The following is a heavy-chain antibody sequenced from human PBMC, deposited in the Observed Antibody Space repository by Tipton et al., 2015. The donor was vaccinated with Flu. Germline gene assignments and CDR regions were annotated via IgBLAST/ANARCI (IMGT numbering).Heavy chain of an antibody. CDR2: ISAYNGNT. V-gene: IGHV1-18*01. CDR3: ARVRYCSGASCYSGWYFDL. Sequence: QLVQSGAEVKKPGASVKVSCKASGYTFTSYGISWVRQAPGQGLEWLGWISAYNGNTNYAQKLQGRVTMTTDTSTSTAYMELRSLRSDDTAVYYCARVRYCSGASCYSGWYFDLWGRGTLVTVSS. D-gene: IGHD2-15*01. CDR1: GYTFTSYG. J-gene: IGHJ2*01.